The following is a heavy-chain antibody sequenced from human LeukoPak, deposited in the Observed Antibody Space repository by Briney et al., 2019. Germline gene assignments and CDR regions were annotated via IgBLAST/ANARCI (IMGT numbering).Heavy chain of an antibody. Sequence: SSETLSLTCTVSGGSISSGGYYWSWIRQHPGKGLEWIGYIYYSGSTYYNPSLKSRVTISVDTSKNQFSLKLSSVTAADTAVYSCARTPDSSGTFDYWGQGTLVTVSS. J-gene: IGHJ4*02. CDR1: GGSISSGGYY. CDR2: IYYSGST. CDR3: ARTPDSSGTFDY. D-gene: IGHD3-22*01. V-gene: IGHV4-31*03.